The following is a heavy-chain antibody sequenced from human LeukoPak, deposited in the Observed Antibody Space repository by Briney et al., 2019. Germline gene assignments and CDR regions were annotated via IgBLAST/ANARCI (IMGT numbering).Heavy chain of an antibody. CDR1: GFTFSTYC. CDR3: ARAPSEIGGYYPEYFRH. V-gene: IGHV3-74*01. D-gene: IGHD3-22*01. Sequence: GGSLRLSCAASGFTFSTYCMHWVRQAPGKGLVWVSRIKSDWSTNYADCVKGRFTISRDNANNTLSLQMNSLRPEDRGVYYCARAPSEIGGYYPEYFRHWGQGTLVTVSS. J-gene: IGHJ1*01. CDR2: IKSDWST.